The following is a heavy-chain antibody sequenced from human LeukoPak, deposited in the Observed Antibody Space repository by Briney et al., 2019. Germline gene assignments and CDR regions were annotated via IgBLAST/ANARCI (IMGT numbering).Heavy chain of an antibody. J-gene: IGHJ5*02. CDR2: IYWDDDK. CDR1: GFSLSTSGVG. V-gene: IGHV2-5*02. CDR3: THTLAPRSDNWFDP. D-gene: IGHD2-21*01. Sequence: ESGPTLVKPTQALTLTCTFSGFSLSTSGVGVGWIRQLPAKALEWLALIYWDDDKRYSPSLKSRLTITKDTSKNQVVLTLTNMDPVDTATYYCTHTLAPRSDNWFDPWGQGTLVTVSS.